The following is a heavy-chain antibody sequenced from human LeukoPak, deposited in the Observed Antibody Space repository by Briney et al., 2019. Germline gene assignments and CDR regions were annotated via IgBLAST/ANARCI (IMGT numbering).Heavy chain of an antibody. CDR3: ARDGEMTTPLAFDI. V-gene: IGHV4-4*07. CDR1: GGSISSYY. J-gene: IGHJ3*02. Sequence: SETLSLTCTVSGGSISSYYWSWIRQPAGKGLEWIGRMYISGSTNYNPSLKSRVTMSVDTSKNQFSLKLSSVTAADTAVYYCARDGEMTTPLAFDIWGQGTMVTVSS. D-gene: IGHD5-24*01. CDR2: MYISGST.